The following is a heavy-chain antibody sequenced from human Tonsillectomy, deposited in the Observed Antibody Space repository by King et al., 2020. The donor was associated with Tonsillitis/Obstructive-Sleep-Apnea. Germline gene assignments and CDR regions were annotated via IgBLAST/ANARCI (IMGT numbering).Heavy chain of an antibody. CDR3: ARIVATTTNYYYYYMDV. Sequence: QLVQSGAEVKKPGASVKVSCKASGYTFTSYGISWVRQAPGQGLEWMGWISAYNGNTNYAQKLQGRVTMTTDTSTSTAYMELRSLRSDDTAVYYCARIVATTTNYYYYYMDVWGEGTTVTVSS. CDR1: GYTFTSYG. D-gene: IGHD5-12*01. J-gene: IGHJ6*03. CDR2: ISAYNGNT. V-gene: IGHV1-18*01.